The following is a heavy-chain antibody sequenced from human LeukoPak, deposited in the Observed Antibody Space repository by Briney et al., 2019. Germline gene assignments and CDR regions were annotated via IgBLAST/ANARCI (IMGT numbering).Heavy chain of an antibody. V-gene: IGHV3-21*04. Sequence: PGGSLRLSCAASGFTFSSYSMNWVRQAPGKGLEWVSSISSSSSYIYYADSVKGRFTISRDNSKNTLYLQMNSLRAEDTAVYYCAKFEMATTSYAFDIWGQGTMVTVSS. CDR2: ISSSSSYI. D-gene: IGHD5-24*01. J-gene: IGHJ3*02. CDR1: GFTFSSYS. CDR3: AKFEMATTSYAFDI.